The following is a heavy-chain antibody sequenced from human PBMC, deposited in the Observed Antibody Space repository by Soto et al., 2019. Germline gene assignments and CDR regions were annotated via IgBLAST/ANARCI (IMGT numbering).Heavy chain of an antibody. D-gene: IGHD3-16*01. CDR3: ASGADY. J-gene: IGHJ4*02. V-gene: IGHV3-30*04. CDR1: GFSLTTFG. CDR2: ISHDGRNR. Sequence: QVQLVESGGGVVQPGRSLRLSCAASGFSLTTFGMEWVRQAPGKGLEWLAGISHDGRNRYYADSVKGRFTISRDISKNTLYLEMNSLRAEDTALYYCASGADYWGQGTLVTVSS.